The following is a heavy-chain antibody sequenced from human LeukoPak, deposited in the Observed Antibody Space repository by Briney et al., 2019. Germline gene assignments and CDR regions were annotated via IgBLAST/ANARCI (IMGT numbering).Heavy chain of an antibody. CDR2: ISSSGSTI. J-gene: IGHJ6*03. Sequence: GGSLRLSCAGSGFTFSSYEMNWVRQAPGKGLEWVSYISSSGSTIYYADSVKGRFTISRDNAKNSLYLQMNSLRAEDTAVYYCAGAADCSGGSCYYYYMDVWGKGTTVTVSS. V-gene: IGHV3-48*03. CDR1: GFTFSSYE. D-gene: IGHD2-15*01. CDR3: AGAADCSGGSCYYYYMDV.